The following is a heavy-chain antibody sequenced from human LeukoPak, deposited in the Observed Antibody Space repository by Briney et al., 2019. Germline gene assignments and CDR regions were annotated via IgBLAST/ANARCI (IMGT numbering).Heavy chain of an antibody. J-gene: IGHJ6*03. CDR2: IYPCDSDN. CDR3: ARNIVGPGLSGYYYYMDV. CDR1: GYSFTSYW. D-gene: IGHD1-26*01. V-gene: IGHV5-51*01. Sequence: GESLKISCKGSGYSFTSYWIGWVRQMPGKGLELRGIIYPCDSDNRYSPSLQGPVTISADKSIGTADLQWSSLKASDTAMYYCARNIVGPGLSGYYYYMDVWGKGTTVTVSS.